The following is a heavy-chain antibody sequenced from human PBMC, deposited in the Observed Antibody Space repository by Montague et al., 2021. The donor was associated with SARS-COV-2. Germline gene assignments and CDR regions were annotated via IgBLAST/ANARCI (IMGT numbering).Heavy chain of an antibody. CDR2: ICRSGSP. CDR3: ATRAQSRVWYERHGPFDY. D-gene: IGHD6-13*01. Sequence: SLRLSCAASGFTFSSFAMIWVRQAPGKGLEWLSYICRSGSPDYADSVKGRFTVSRDNAKNSLYLQMDSLRDEDTAVYYCATRAQSRVWYERHGPFDYWGQGTLVTVSS. CDR1: GFTFSSFA. J-gene: IGHJ4*02. V-gene: IGHV3-48*03.